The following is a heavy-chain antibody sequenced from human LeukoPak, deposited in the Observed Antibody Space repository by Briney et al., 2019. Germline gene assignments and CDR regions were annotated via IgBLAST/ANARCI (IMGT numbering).Heavy chain of an antibody. CDR2: INSDGSWT. V-gene: IGHV3-74*01. D-gene: IGHD3-3*01. CDR1: GNYW. J-gene: IGHJ4*02. CDR3: AKDHYWSIDY. Sequence: PGGSLRLSCAASGNYWMHWVRQAPGKGLVWVSHINSDGSWTSYADSVKGRFTISKDNAKNTVYLQMNNLRAEDTGVYYCAKDHYWSIDYWGRGTLVTVSS.